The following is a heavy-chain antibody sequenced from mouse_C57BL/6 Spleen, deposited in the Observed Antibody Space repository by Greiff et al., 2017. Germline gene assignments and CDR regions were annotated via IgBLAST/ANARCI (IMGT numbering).Heavy chain of an antibody. CDR3: AGFGGAAWFAY. J-gene: IGHJ3*01. CDR2: IYPRDGST. Sequence: VQLQQSGPELVKPGASVKLSCKASGYTFTSYDINWVKQTPGQGLEWMGSIYPRDGSTKYNENLKGRFTLSVDTSSSTAYMELRSLTSEDSAVYFCAGFGGAAWFAYWGQGTLVTVSA. V-gene: IGHV1-85*01. D-gene: IGHD3-1*01. CDR1: GYTFTSYD.